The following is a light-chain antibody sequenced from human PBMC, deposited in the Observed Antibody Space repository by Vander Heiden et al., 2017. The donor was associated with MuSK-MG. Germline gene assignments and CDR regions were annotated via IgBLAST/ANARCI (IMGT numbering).Light chain of an antibody. Sequence: QSALTQPASVSGSPGQSITISCTGTRGDIGTYDYVSWYQQFPGKAPKLLIYEVNRRPSGVSDRFSGSKSANTASLTISGLQSEDDADYYCSSLTTSKTMIFGGGTKVTVL. J-gene: IGLJ2*01. CDR2: EVN. V-gene: IGLV2-14*01. CDR1: RGDIGTYDY. CDR3: SSLTTSKTMI.